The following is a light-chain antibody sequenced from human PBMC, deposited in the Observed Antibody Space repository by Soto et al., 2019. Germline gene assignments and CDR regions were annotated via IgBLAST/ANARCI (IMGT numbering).Light chain of an antibody. Sequence: EIVLTQSPCTLSFSPGEIATLSCRASQSVSSSYLAWYQQKPGQAPRLLIYGASSRATGIPDRFSGSGSGTDFTLTISRLEPEDFAVYYCQQYGSSPTFGQGTKGDI. CDR2: GAS. CDR3: QQYGSSPT. CDR1: QSVSSSY. V-gene: IGKV3-20*01. J-gene: IGKJ1*01.